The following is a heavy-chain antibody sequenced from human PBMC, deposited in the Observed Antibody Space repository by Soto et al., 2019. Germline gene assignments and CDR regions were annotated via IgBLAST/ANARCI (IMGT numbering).Heavy chain of an antibody. V-gene: IGHV3-33*01. J-gene: IGHJ6*03. D-gene: IGHD6-25*01. CDR3: ARAAGPPRGHYYYHMDV. CDR2: IWSDGRNK. CDR1: GFTFSAYG. Sequence: VGSLRLSCAASGFTFSAYGVHWVRQAPGKGLEWVAMIWSDGRNKFYADSVRDRFSISRDTSKNALHLQMDSLTVDDTGVYYCARAAGPPRGHYYYHMDVCGQRTAVTVSS.